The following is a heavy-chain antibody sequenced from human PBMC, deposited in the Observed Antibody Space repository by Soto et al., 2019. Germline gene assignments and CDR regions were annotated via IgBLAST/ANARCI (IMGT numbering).Heavy chain of an antibody. D-gene: IGHD5-18*01. CDR2: ISSSSSYI. CDR3: ATEGGYSYGYSFDY. V-gene: IGHV3-21*01. J-gene: IGHJ4*02. CDR1: GFTFSSYS. Sequence: GGSLRLSCAASGFTFSSYSMNWVRQAPGKGLEWVSSISSSSSYIYYADSVKGRFTISRDNAKNSLYLQMNSLRAEDTAVYYCATEGGYSYGYSFDYWGQGTLVTVSS.